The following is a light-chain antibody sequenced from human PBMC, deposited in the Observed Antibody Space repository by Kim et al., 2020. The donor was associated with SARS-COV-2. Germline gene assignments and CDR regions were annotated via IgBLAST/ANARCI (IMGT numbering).Light chain of an antibody. J-gene: IGLJ2*01. CDR1: KLGDKY. V-gene: IGLV3-1*01. Sequence: ESPGQTATITCSGDKLGDKYSCWYQQRPGQSPVLVIYHDAKRPSGIPERFSASNAGNTATLTISETQAMDEADYYCQVWDSGTVVFGGGTQLTVL. CDR3: QVWDSGTVV. CDR2: HDA.